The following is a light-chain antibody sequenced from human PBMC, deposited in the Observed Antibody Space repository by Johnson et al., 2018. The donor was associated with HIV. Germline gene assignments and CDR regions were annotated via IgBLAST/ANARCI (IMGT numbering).Light chain of an antibody. V-gene: IGLV1-51*01. J-gene: IGLJ1*01. Sequence: VLTQPPSVSAAPGQKVTISCSGSTSNIGNNYVSWYQQFPGTAPKLLIYDNNKRPSGIPDRFSGSKSGTSATLGITGLQTGDEADYYCGTWDSSLSAYAFVTGTKVTVL. CDR1: TSNIGNNY. CDR3: GTWDSSLSAYA. CDR2: DNN.